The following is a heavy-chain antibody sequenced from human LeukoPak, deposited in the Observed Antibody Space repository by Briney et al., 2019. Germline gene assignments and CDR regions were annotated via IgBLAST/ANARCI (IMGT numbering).Heavy chain of an antibody. CDR2: IWFDGSQT. D-gene: IGHD3-10*01. CDR3: AREATYYYRDF. Sequence: GGSLRLSCVASGFTFSSHGMPWVRQAPGKGLEWVGVIWFDGSQTYYADSVKGRFTISRDDFKNTLFLQMNSLRGDDTAVYFCAREATYYYRDFWGQGTLVTVSS. V-gene: IGHV3-33*01. CDR1: GFTFSSHG. J-gene: IGHJ4*02.